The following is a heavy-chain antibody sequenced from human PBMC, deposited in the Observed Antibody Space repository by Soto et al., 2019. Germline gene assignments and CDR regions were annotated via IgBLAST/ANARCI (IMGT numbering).Heavy chain of an antibody. CDR2: ISAYNGHT. CDR1: GYTFTSYG. J-gene: IGHJ4*02. V-gene: IGHV1-18*01. CDR3: ARVSGYCYGFAY. Sequence: QVQLVQSGAEAKKPGASVKVSCKTSGYTFTSYGISWVRQAPGPGLEWMGWISAYNGHTNYAQKIQGRVTMTTDTYTSTAYMGLWSLRSDDTAVFYWARVSGYCYGFAYWGQGTVVTVSS. D-gene: IGHD5-18*01.